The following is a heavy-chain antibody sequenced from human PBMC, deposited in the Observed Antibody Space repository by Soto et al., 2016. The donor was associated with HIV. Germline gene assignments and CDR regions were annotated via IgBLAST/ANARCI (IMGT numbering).Heavy chain of an antibody. CDR2: LSYDGNNK. J-gene: IGHJ4*02. D-gene: IGHD3-22*01. Sequence: VQLVESGGGVVQPGRSLRLSCAASGFTFSSYGMHWVRQAPGKGLEWVAVLSYDGNNKYYADSVKGRFTISRDNSNNTLYVHINSLRPEDTAVYYCARGHYYYDTNYFDYWGQGTPGPPSP. CDR1: GFTFSSYG. V-gene: IGHV3-30*19. CDR3: ARGHYYYDTNYFDY.